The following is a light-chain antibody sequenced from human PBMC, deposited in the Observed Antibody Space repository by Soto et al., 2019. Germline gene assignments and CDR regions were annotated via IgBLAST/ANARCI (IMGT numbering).Light chain of an antibody. CDR2: DAS. CDR3: QQRTNWPPIT. J-gene: IGKJ5*01. CDR1: QSISSS. Sequence: EIVLTQSPATLSLSPGERATLSCRASQSISSSLAWYQQKPGQAPRLLIYDASNRATGIPGRFIGGGSGTDFTLTISSLEPEDFAVYYCQQRTNWPPITFGKGTRLEIK. V-gene: IGKV3-11*01.